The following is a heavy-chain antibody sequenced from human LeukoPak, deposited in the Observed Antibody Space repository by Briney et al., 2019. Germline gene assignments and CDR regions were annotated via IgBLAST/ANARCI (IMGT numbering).Heavy chain of an antibody. V-gene: IGHV3-23*01. CDR1: GFTFSSYA. CDR3: AKGRITMIVVETLNY. D-gene: IGHD3-22*01. Sequence: GGSLRLSCAASGFTFSSYAMSWVRQAPGKGLEWVSAISGSGGSTYYADSVKGRFTISRDNYKNTLYLQMNSLRAEDTDVYYCAKGRITMIVVETLNYWGQGTLVTVSS. J-gene: IGHJ4*02. CDR2: ISGSGGST.